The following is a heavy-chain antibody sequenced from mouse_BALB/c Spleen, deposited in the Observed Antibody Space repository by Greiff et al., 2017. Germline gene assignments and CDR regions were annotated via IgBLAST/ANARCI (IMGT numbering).Heavy chain of an antibody. CDR2: ISSGSSTI. D-gene: IGHD4-1*01. CDR1: GFTFSSFG. J-gene: IGHJ2*01. Sequence: EVMLVESGGGLVQPGGSRKLSCAASGFTFSSFGMPWVRQAPEKGLEWVAYISSGSSTIYYADTVKGRFTISRDNPKNTLCLQMTSLRSEDTAMYYCARSNWEDYFDYWGQGTTLTVSS. CDR3: ARSNWEDYFDY. V-gene: IGHV5-17*02.